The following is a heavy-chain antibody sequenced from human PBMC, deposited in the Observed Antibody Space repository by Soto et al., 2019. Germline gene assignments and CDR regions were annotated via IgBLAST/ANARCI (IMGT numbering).Heavy chain of an antibody. Sequence: ASVKVSCKASQYNFTNYCVHWVRQAPGQGLEWMGIINPRGGRTNYAQRFQGRVSVTRDTSTSTVYMELSSLRSEDTAVYYCARALYDTDSLPVGAEARYCAMDVWGRGTPVTVSS. CDR1: QYNFTNYC. CDR2: INPRGGRT. CDR3: ARALYDTDSLPVGAEARYCAMDV. V-gene: IGHV1-46*01. D-gene: IGHD3-22*01. J-gene: IGHJ6*02.